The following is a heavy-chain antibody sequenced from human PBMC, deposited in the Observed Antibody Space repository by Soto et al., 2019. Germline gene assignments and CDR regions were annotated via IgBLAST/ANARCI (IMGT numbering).Heavy chain of an antibody. CDR1: GGSFSCYY. CDR3: ARAGFSGYSYGPADY. Sequence: SETLSLTCAVYGGSFSCYYWSWIRQPPGKGLEWIGEINHSGSTNYNPSLKSRVTISVDTSKNQFSLKLSSVTAADTAVYYCARAGFSGYSYGPADYWGQGTLVTVSS. CDR2: INHSGST. V-gene: IGHV4-34*01. D-gene: IGHD5-18*01. J-gene: IGHJ4*02.